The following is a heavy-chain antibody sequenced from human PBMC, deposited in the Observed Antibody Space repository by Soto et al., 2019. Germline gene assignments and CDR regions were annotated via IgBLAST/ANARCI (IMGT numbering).Heavy chain of an antibody. J-gene: IGHJ4*02. CDR2: ISYDSSNK. CDR1: GFTFSYA. Sequence: VQLLESGGGLIQPGGSLRLSCVASGFTFSYAIHWLRQAPGKGLEWVAYISYDSSNKFYGDSVKSRFTISRDKSKNTQCLQMNSLRAEDTAVYYCAKPVLGYGSGNTCDDYWGQGTLVAVSS. D-gene: IGHD2-15*01. V-gene: IGHV3-30*18. CDR3: AKPVLGYGSGNTCDDY.